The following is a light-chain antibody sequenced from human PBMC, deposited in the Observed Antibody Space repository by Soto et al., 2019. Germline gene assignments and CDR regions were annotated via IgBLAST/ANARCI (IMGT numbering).Light chain of an antibody. CDR2: EGS. J-gene: IGLJ1*01. CDR1: SSEVGSSNL. CDR3: CSFTGSSSLYV. Sequence: QSVLTQPASVSASPGQSYIIFCTRTSSEVGSSNLVSWYQHHPRKAPKLIISEGSRRPSGVSGRFSGSKSGNTASLTISGLQVGDEADYYCCSFTGSSSLYVFGTGTKVTVL. V-gene: IGLV2-23*01.